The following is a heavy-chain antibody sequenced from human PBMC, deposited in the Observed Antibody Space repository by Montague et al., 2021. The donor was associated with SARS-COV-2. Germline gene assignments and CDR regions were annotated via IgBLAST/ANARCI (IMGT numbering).Heavy chain of an antibody. Sequence: PALVKPTQTLTLTCTFSGFSLSTSGMCVSWIRQPPEKALEWLARXGWDDDKYYSTSLKTRLTISKDTSKNQVVLTMTNMDPVDTATYYCARVQTTVAYDYWGQGTLVTVSS. V-gene: IGHV2-70*11. CDR3: ARVQTTVAYDY. J-gene: IGHJ4*02. CDR2: XGWDDDK. D-gene: IGHD4-23*01. CDR1: GFSLSTSGMC.